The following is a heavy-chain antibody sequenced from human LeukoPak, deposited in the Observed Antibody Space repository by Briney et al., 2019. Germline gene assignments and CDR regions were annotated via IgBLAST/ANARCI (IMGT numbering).Heavy chain of an antibody. CDR3: AREYSSSIYYYYMDV. CDR1: GFTLSSYW. J-gene: IGHJ6*03. Sequence: GGSLRTSCAASGFTLSSYWMSWVRQAPGKGLEWVANIKQDGSEKYYVDSVKGRFTISRDNAKNSLYLQMNSLRAEDTAVYYCAREYSSSIYYYYMDVWGKGTTVTVSS. D-gene: IGHD6-6*01. V-gene: IGHV3-7*01. CDR2: IKQDGSEK.